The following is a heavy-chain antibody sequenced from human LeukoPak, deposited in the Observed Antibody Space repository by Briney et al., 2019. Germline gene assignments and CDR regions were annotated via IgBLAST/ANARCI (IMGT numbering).Heavy chain of an antibody. Sequence: GGSLRLSCTASGFTFSSYAMSWVRQAPGKGLEWVSAISGSGGSTYYADSVKARFTISRDNSKNTLYLQMNSLRAEDTAVYYCARMTEIVVVITLDYWGQGTLVTVSS. V-gene: IGHV3-23*01. CDR1: GFTFSSYA. D-gene: IGHD3-22*01. J-gene: IGHJ4*02. CDR3: ARMTEIVVVITLDY. CDR2: ISGSGGST.